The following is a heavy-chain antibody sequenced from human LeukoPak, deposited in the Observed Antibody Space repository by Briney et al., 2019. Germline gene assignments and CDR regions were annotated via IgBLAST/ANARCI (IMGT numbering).Heavy chain of an antibody. V-gene: IGHV4-34*01. CDR3: ARDSSGWYGPAPIWFDP. CDR1: GGSFSGYY. J-gene: IGHJ5*02. Sequence: SETLSLTWAVYGGSFSGYYWSWIRQPPGKGLEWIGEINHSGSTNYNPSLKSRVTISVDTSKNQFSLKLSSVTAADTAVYYCARDSSGWYGPAPIWFDPWGQGTLVTVSS. CDR2: INHSGST. D-gene: IGHD6-19*01.